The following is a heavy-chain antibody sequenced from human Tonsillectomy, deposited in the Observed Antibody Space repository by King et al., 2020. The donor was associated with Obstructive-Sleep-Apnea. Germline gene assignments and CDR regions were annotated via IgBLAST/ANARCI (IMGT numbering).Heavy chain of an antibody. CDR1: GFTFSDAW. D-gene: IGHD5-18*01. CDR3: TTGRQLWL. Sequence: QLVQSGGGLVKPGGSLRLSCAASGFTFSDAWMSWVRQVPGKGLECVGRIKIKTDGGTTDYAAPVNGRFTISRDDSKHTLYLQMNSLKTEDTAVYYCTTGRQLWLWGQGTLVTVSS. CDR2: IKIKTDGGTT. J-gene: IGHJ4*02. V-gene: IGHV3-15*01.